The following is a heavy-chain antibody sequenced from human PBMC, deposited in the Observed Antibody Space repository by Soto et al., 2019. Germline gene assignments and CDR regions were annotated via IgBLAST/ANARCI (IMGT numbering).Heavy chain of an antibody. CDR1: GGSISSSSYY. D-gene: IGHD5-18*01. CDR3: ARGRGLLRMKMSGRFDP. V-gene: IGHV4-39*01. Sequence: PSETLSLTCTVSGGSISSSSYYWGWIRQPPGKGLEWIGSIYYSGSTYYNPSLKSRVTISVDTSKNQFSLKLSSVTAADTAVYYCARGRGLLRMKMSGRFDPWGQGTLVTVSS. CDR2: IYYSGST. J-gene: IGHJ5*02.